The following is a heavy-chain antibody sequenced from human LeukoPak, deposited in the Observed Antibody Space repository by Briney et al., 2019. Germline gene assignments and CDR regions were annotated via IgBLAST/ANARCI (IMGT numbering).Heavy chain of an antibody. D-gene: IGHD3-10*01. J-gene: IGHJ6*03. V-gene: IGHV3-23*01. CDR3: GPTLGYNYYMDV. CDR2: ISGPGGST. Sequence: GGSLRLSCAASGFTFSNLHMSWVRQAPGKGLDWVSAISGPGGSTYYADPVKDRFTLAKDNSNNTLYLQMNSLRAEDTAVYYCGPTLGYNYYMDVWGKGTTVTVSS. CDR1: GFTFSNLH.